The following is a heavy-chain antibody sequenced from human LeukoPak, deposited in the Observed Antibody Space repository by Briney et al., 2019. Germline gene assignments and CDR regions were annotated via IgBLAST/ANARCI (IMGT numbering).Heavy chain of an antibody. D-gene: IGHD5-12*01. J-gene: IGHJ4*02. V-gene: IGHV3-48*01. CDR2: ISDSSAM. CDR3: ARDGGYSGYDADC. CDR1: GFTFSSYW. Sequence: GGSLRLSCAASGFTFSSYWMSWVRQAPGKGLEWVSYISDSSAMYYADSVRGRFTISRENDKNSLFLQMNSLRAEDTAVYYCARDGGYSGYDADCWGQGTLVTVSS.